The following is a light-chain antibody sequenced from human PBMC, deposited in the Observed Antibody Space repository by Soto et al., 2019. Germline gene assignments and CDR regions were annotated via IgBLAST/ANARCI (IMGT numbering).Light chain of an antibody. Sequence: DIQMTPSPSSVSASVGDRVTITCRASQGIHNWLAWYQQKPGQAPKLLIYAASSLQSGVPSRFNGSGSGTEFTLTPSSLQPEDFATYYCQQANSCPLTVGGGTKVEIK. CDR3: QQANSCPLT. CDR1: QGIHNW. CDR2: AAS. J-gene: IGKJ4*01. V-gene: IGKV1-12*01.